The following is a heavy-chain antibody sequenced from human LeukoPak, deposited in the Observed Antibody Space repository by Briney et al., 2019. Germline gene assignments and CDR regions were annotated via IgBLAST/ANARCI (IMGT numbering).Heavy chain of an antibody. J-gene: IGHJ6*03. V-gene: IGHV4-61*02. CDR2: FSTGGST. CDR1: GDSISSGRYH. D-gene: IGHD2-8*02. CDR3: ARGYSTGSKSFSLYYYMDV. Sequence: SETLSLTCSVSGDSISSGRYHWSWIRQPAGKRLEWIGRFSTGGSTNYNPSLKSRVTISLDMSKNQFSLKLTSVTAADTAVYYCARGYSTGSKSFSLYYYMDVWGKGTTVTV.